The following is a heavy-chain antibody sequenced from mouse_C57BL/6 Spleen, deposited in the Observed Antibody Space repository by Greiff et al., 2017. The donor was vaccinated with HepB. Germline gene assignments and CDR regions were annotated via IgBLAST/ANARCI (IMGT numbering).Heavy chain of an antibody. CDR3: ARDSLGRGYFDV. J-gene: IGHJ1*03. Sequence: EVQRVESEGGLVQPGSSMKLSCTASGFTFSDYYMAWVRQVPEKGLEWVANINYDGSSTYYLDSLKSRFIISRDNAKNILYLQMSSLKSEDTATYYCARDSLGRGYFDVWGTGTTVTVSS. V-gene: IGHV5-16*01. CDR1: GFTFSDYY. CDR2: INYDGSST. D-gene: IGHD4-1*01.